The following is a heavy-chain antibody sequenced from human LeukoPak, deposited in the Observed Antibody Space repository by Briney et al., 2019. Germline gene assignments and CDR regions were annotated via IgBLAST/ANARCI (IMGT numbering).Heavy chain of an antibody. V-gene: IGHV3-48*03. Sequence: PGGSLRLSCVASGFTFSSYEMNWVRQAPGKGLEWVSYISSSGSTTYYADSVKGRFTISRDNSKNTLYLQMNSLRAEDTAVYYCAKGGAIVGPTKNFDYWGQGTLVTVSS. CDR2: ISSSGSTT. CDR3: AKGGAIVGPTKNFDY. CDR1: GFTFSSYE. J-gene: IGHJ4*02. D-gene: IGHD1-26*01.